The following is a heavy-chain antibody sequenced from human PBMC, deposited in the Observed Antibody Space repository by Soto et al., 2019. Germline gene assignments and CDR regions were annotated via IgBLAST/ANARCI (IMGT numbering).Heavy chain of an antibody. CDR3: AGDLASVTQVPFRD. CDR1: GGTFSTYS. Sequence: VQLVQSGAEVRQPGSSVRVSCKASGGTFSTYSVTWVRQAPGQGLEWMGGIIPIYDSPYYAQKFLGRVSLTADTSTNTAYMVVSRLTSDDTAVYFCAGDLASVTQVPFRDWGQGTLVLVSS. D-gene: IGHD2-21*02. V-gene: IGHV1-69*06. CDR2: IIPIYDSP. J-gene: IGHJ4*02.